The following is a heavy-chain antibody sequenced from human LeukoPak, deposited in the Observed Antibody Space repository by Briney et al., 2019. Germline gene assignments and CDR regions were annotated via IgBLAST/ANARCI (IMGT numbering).Heavy chain of an antibody. J-gene: IGHJ4*02. D-gene: IGHD1-26*01. Sequence: GSLRLSCVGSGVIVRSNYMTWVRQAPGKGLEWVSILYHGGSTYYADSVKGRFSISRDTSKNTLYLQMNSLRAEDTAVYYCAKDVGGATFVWGQGTLVTVSS. CDR2: LYHGGST. CDR1: GVIVRSNY. V-gene: IGHV3-66*01. CDR3: AKDVGGATFV.